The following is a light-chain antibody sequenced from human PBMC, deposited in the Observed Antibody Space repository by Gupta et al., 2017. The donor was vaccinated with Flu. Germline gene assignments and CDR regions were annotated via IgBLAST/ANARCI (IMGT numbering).Light chain of an antibody. CDR1: QSISSS. Sequence: ATLSLSPGDRATFSCRASQSISSSLAWYQQKPGQAPRLLIYGASSRATGIPARFSGSGSGTEFILTISSRQSEDAAVYYCQQYKNWPPLTFGGGTKVEIK. CDR2: GAS. CDR3: QQYKNWPPLT. V-gene: IGKV3-15*01. J-gene: IGKJ4*01.